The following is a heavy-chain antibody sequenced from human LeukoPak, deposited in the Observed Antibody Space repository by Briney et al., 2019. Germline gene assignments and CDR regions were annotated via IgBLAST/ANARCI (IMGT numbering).Heavy chain of an antibody. CDR1: GFTFSSYG. J-gene: IGHJ5*02. Sequence: GGSLRLSCAASGFTFSSYGMHWVRQAPGKGLEWVAFIRYDGSNKYYADSVKGRFTISRDNSKNTLYLQMNSLRAGDTAVYYCAKDFYSSSWYGFSNWFDPWGQGTLVTVSS. CDR2: IRYDGSNK. CDR3: AKDFYSSSWYGFSNWFDP. D-gene: IGHD6-13*01. V-gene: IGHV3-30*02.